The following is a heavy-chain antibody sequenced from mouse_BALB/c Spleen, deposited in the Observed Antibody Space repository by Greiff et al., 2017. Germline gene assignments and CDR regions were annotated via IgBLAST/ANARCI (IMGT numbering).Heavy chain of an antibody. J-gene: IGHJ3*01. D-gene: IGHD6-1*01. CDR1: GFAFSSYD. Sequence: EVKLEESGGGLVKPGGSLKLSCAASGFAFSSYDMYWVRQTPEKRLEWVAYISSGGGSTYYPDTVKGRFTISRDIAKNTLYLQMSSLKSEETAMYYCARFLRSTRLANWGQGTLVTVSA. V-gene: IGHV5-12-1*01. CDR2: ISSGGGST. CDR3: ARFLRSTRLAN.